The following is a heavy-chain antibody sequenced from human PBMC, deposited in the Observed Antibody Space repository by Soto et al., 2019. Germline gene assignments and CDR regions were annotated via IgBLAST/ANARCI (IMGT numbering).Heavy chain of an antibody. CDR1: GYSFTSYW. CDR3: ARQNYDILTGYNWFDP. CDR2: IYPGDSDT. J-gene: IGHJ5*02. V-gene: IGHV5-51*01. Sequence: GESLKISCKGSGYSFTSYWIGWVRQMPGKGLEWMGIIYPGDSDTRYSPSFQGQVTISADKSISTAYLQWSSLKASDTAMYYCARQNYDILTGYNWFDPWGQGTLVTVS. D-gene: IGHD3-9*01.